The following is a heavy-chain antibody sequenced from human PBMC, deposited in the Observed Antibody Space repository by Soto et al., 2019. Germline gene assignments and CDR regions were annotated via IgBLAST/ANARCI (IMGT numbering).Heavy chain of an antibody. CDR1: GYSFTSYW. J-gene: IGHJ6*02. CDR3: ARQREYDFWSGYFTPGNYYGMDV. Sequence: PGESLKISCKGSGYSFTSYWIGWVRQMPGKGLEWMGIIYPGDSDTRYSPSFQGQVTISADKSISTAYLQWSSLKASDTAMYYCARQREYDFWSGYFTPGNYYGMDVWGQGTTVTVS. V-gene: IGHV5-51*01. CDR2: IYPGDSDT. D-gene: IGHD3-3*01.